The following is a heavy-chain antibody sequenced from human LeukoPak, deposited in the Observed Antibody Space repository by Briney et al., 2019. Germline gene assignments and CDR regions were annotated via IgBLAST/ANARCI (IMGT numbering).Heavy chain of an antibody. D-gene: IGHD3-3*01. V-gene: IGHV1-2*02. CDR2: INPKSGGT. CDR1: GYSFTGHY. CDR3: ARAHRFYGLWI. J-gene: IGHJ3*02. Sequence: GASVKVSCKASGYSFTGHYMHWVRQAPGQGLEWMGWINPKSGGTNYAQKFQGRVTMTRDTSISTAYMELSRLRSDDTAVYYCARAHRFYGLWIWGQGTMVTVSS.